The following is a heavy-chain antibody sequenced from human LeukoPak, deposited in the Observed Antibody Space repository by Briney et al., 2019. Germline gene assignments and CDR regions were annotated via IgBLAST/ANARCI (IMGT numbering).Heavy chain of an antibody. D-gene: IGHD2/OR15-2a*01. Sequence: PGGSLRLSCAASVSTLNTYWMTWFRQTPGKGLEWVASLKQDGSDKYYVDSVKGRLTISRDNAKNSLCLQMNSLRAEDTAVYYCARDRGYSTFDMWGQGTLVTVSS. CDR1: VSTLNTYW. V-gene: IGHV3-7*05. CDR2: LKQDGSDK. CDR3: ARDRGYSTFDM. J-gene: IGHJ4*02.